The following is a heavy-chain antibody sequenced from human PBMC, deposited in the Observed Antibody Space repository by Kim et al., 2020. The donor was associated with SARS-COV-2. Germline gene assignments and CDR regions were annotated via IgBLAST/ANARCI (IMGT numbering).Heavy chain of an antibody. J-gene: IGHJ6*02. D-gene: IGHD3-9*01. CDR2: INHSGST. CDR3: ARGPSRQYYDIFGWGMDV. Sequence: SETLSLTCAVYGGSFSGYYWSWIRQPPGKGLEWIGEINHSGSTNYNPSLKSRVTISVDTSKNQFSLKLSSVTAADTAVYYCARGPSRQYYDIFGWGMDVWGQGTTVTVSS. V-gene: IGHV4-34*01. CDR1: GGSFSGYY.